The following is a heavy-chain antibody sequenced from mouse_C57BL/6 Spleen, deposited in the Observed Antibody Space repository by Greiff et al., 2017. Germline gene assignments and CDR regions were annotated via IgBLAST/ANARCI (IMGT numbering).Heavy chain of an antibody. CDR2: IDPETGGT. J-gene: IGHJ2*01. CDR1: GYTFTDYE. Sequence: VQLQQSGAELVRPGASVTLSCKASGYTFTDYEMHWVKQTPVHGLEWIGAIDPETGGTAYNQKFKGKAILTADKSSSTAYMEPRSLTSEDSAVYYCKREGHYWGQGTTLTVSS. CDR3: KREGHY. D-gene: IGHD3-3*01. V-gene: IGHV1-15*01.